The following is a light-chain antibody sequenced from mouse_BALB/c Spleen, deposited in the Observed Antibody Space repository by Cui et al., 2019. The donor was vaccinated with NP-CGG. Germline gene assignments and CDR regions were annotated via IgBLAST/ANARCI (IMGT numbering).Light chain of an antibody. J-gene: IGLJ1*01. V-gene: IGLV1*01. CDR3: ALWYSNHWV. CDR2: GTN. CDR1: TGAVTTSNY. Sequence: AVTQTSPLTTSPGETVTLTCRSSTGAVTTSNYANWVQEKPDHLFTGLIGGTNNRAPGVPARFSGSLIGDKAALTITGAQTEDEAIYFCALWYSNHWVFGGGTKLTVL.